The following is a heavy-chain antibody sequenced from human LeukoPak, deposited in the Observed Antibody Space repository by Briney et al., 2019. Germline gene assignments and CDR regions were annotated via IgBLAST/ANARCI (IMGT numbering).Heavy chain of an antibody. CDR1: GFPLSHYS. CDR2: LSSSGGYI. CDR3: ANHDYVWGSFRS. D-gene: IGHD3-16*02. J-gene: IGHJ5*02. Sequence: GGSLRLSCAVSGFPLSHYSLSWVRQAPGKGLEWVSSLSSSGGYIYYADSVRGRFTISRDNANNSLFLQMNSLRAEDTAVYHCANHDYVWGSFRSWGQGTLVTVSS. V-gene: IGHV3-21*01.